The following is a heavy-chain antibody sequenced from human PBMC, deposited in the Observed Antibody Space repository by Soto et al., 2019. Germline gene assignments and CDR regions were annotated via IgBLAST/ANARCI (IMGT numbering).Heavy chain of an antibody. Sequence: GGPLRLSCAAAGCTFSSYGMHWVRQAPGKGLEWVAVISYDGSNKYYADSVKGRFTISRDNSKNTLYLQMNSLRAEDTAVYYCAKFSSSRLNDAFDIWGQGTMVTVSS. CDR2: ISYDGSNK. CDR3: AKFSSSRLNDAFDI. J-gene: IGHJ3*02. CDR1: GCTFSSYG. D-gene: IGHD6-13*01. V-gene: IGHV3-30*18.